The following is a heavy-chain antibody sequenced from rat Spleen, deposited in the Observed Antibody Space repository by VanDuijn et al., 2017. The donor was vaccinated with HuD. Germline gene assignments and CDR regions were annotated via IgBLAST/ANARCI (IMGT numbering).Heavy chain of an antibody. CDR3: TTDTFYDGTYYPGGFDY. CDR2: ISTSGGST. J-gene: IGHJ2*01. D-gene: IGHD1-12*02. Sequence: EVQLVDHGGGLVQPGRSLKFSCVTSGFTFSNYYMAWVRQAPTKGLEWVASISTSGGSTYYRDSVKGRFTVSRDNAKSTLYLQLDSLRSEDTATYYCTTDTFYDGTYYPGGFDYWGQGVMVTVSS. V-gene: IGHV5-27*01. CDR1: GFTFSNYY.